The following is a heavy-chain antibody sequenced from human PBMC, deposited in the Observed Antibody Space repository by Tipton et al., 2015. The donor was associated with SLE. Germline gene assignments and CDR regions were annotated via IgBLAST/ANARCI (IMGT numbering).Heavy chain of an antibody. CDR2: ISWNSGSI. J-gene: IGHJ5*02. V-gene: IGHV3-9*01. CDR1: GFTFDDYA. D-gene: IGHD2-15*01. Sequence: SLRLSCAASGFTFDDYAMHWVRQAPGTGLEWVSGISWNSGSIGYADSVKGRFTISRDNSKNTLYLQMNSLRAEDTAVYYCARDPGGGYCSGGSCTINWFDPWGQGTLVTVSS. CDR3: ARDPGGGYCSGGSCTINWFDP.